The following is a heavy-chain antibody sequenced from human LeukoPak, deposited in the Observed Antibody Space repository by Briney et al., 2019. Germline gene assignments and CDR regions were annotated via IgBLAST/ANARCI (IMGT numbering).Heavy chain of an antibody. CDR1: GFTLSNAW. D-gene: IGHD4-23*01. CDR3: AAVDFDF. V-gene: IGHV3-15*01. CDR2: IKSKTDGATT. Sequence: GGSLRLSCAASGFTLSNAWMSWVRQAPGKGLVWVCRIKSKTDGATTDCAAPVKGRFTISRDDSKNTLYLQMNSLKTEDTAVYYCAAVDFDFWGQGTLVTVSS. J-gene: IGHJ4*02.